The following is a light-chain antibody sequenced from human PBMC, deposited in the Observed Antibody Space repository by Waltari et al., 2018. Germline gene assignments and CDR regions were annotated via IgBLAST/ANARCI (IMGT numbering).Light chain of an antibody. J-gene: IGKJ1*01. CDR3: QQASSPSQT. CDR2: WAS. CDR1: QSLLHSSNNKNY. V-gene: IGKV4-1*01. Sequence: DIVMPPSPDSLALSLGERATINSTSSQSLLHSSNNKNYLAWDQQKPGQPPKLLIYWASTRESGVPDRFSGSGSGTDFTLTIGSLQAEDVAVYYCQQASSPSQTFGQGTKVEIK.